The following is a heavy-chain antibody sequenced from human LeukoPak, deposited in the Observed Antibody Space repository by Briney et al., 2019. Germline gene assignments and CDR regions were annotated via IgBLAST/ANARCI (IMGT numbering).Heavy chain of an antibody. D-gene: IGHD3-10*01. CDR3: AIKAKGDY. Sequence: SGGTLRLSCAASGFTFSSYGMSWVRQAPGKGLEWVSAISGSGGSTYYADSVKGRFTISRDNSKNTLYLQMNSLRAEDTAIYYCAIKAKGDYWGQGTLVTVSS. CDR1: GFTFSSYG. V-gene: IGHV3-23*01. J-gene: IGHJ4*02. CDR2: ISGSGGST.